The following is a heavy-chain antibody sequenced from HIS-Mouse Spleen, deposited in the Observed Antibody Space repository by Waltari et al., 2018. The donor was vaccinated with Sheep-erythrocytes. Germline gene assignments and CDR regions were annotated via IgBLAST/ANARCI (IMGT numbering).Heavy chain of an antibody. V-gene: IGHV1-69*04. J-gene: IGHJ4*02. CDR3: AQTGATTPHFDY. D-gene: IGHD1-26*01. CDR2: IRPILGIA. Sequence: QVQLVQSGAEVKKPGSSVKVSCKASGGTFSSYAISWVRQAPGQGLEWMGRIRPILGIADYAQKVQGRVTSTADKSTSTAYMELSSLRSEDTAVYYCAQTGATTPHFDYWGQGTLVTVSS. CDR1: GGTFSSYA.